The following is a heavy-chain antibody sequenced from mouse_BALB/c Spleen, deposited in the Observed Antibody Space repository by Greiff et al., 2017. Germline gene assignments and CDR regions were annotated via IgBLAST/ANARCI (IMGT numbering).Heavy chain of an antibody. CDR2: ISYSGST. CDR3: ARGWDVGWYFDV. V-gene: IGHV3-2*02. Sequence: EVQRVESGPGLVKPSQSLSLTCTVTGYSITSDYAWNWIRQFPGNKLEWMGYISYSGSTSYNPSLKSRISITRDTSKNQFFLQLNSVTTEDTATYYCARGWDVGWYFDVWGAGTTVTVSS. D-gene: IGHD4-1*01. J-gene: IGHJ1*01. CDR1: GYSITSDYA.